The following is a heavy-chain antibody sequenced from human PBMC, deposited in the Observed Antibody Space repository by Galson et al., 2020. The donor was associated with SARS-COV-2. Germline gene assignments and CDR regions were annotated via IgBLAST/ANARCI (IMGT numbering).Heavy chain of an antibody. CDR1: GFAFSSYT. Sequence: GESLKISCAAYGFAFSSYTMNWVRQAPGKGLEWVASLDTSSTYIYHADSLKGRFTISRDNAENSLYLQMNSLRAEDTAVYYCARSPPASTSGTSIYFDYWGQGTQVTVSS. D-gene: IGHD3-10*01. V-gene: IGHV3-21*01. J-gene: IGHJ4*02. CDR3: ARSPPASTSGTSIYFDY. CDR2: LDTSSTYI.